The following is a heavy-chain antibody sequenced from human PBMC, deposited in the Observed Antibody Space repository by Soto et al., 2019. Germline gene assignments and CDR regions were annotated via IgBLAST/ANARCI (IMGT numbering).Heavy chain of an antibody. CDR3: AGPPSMGSSGYYRFDY. J-gene: IGHJ4*02. D-gene: IGHD3-22*01. Sequence: SETLSLTCTVSGGSISSSSYYWGWIRQPPGKGLEWIGSIYYSGSTYYNPSLKSRVTISVDTSKNQFSLKLSSVTAADTAVYYCAGPPSMGSSGYYRFDYWGQGTLVTVSS. CDR2: IYYSGST. CDR1: GGSISSSSYY. V-gene: IGHV4-39*01.